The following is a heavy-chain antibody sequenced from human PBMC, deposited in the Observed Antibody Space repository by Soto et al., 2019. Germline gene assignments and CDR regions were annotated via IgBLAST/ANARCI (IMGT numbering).Heavy chain of an antibody. Sequence: QVQLVESGGGVVQPGRSLKLSCVASGFTFGTYGMHWVRQTPGRGLEWVAIIWYDGRNGVFADCVKGRLTYSRDNSKNTMSLQMDSLRGDDTAVYYCARDLQIGTHHHFDLWGQGTLVTVSS. CDR2: IWYDGRNG. J-gene: IGHJ4*02. CDR3: ARDLQIGTHHHFDL. CDR1: GFTFGTYG. V-gene: IGHV3-33*01.